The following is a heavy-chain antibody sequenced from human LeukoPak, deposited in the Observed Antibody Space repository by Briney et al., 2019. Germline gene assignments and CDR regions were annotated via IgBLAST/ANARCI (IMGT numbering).Heavy chain of an antibody. D-gene: IGHD3-10*01. Sequence: GGSLRLPCAASGFTFSSYGMHWVRQAPGKGLEWVAFIRYDGGNKYYADSVKGRFTISRDNSKNALYLQMNSLRAEDTAVYYCAKETLYYYGSGGYSSFDYWGQGTLVTVSS. CDR1: GFTFSSYG. CDR3: AKETLYYYGSGGYSSFDY. CDR2: IRYDGGNK. J-gene: IGHJ4*02. V-gene: IGHV3-30*02.